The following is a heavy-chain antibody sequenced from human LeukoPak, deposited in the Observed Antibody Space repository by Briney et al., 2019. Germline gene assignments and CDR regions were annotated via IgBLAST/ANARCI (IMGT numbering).Heavy chain of an antibody. V-gene: IGHV1-69*02. CDR2: IIPILGIA. D-gene: IGHD2-2*02. J-gene: IGHJ4*02. CDR1: GGTFSSYT. CDR3: AGSPAAILMPDY. Sequence: ASVKVSCKASGGTFSSYTISWVRQAPGQGLEWMGRIIPILGIANYAQKLQGRVTITADKSTSTAYMELSSLRSEDTAVYYCAGSPAAILMPDYWGQGTLVTVSS.